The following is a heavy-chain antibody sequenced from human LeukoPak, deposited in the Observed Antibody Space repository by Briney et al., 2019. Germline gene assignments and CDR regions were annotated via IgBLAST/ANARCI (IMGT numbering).Heavy chain of an antibody. V-gene: IGHV7-81*01. CDR2: FNTYTGNP. J-gene: IGHJ4*02. CDR1: GYSFTTYG. CDR3: ARDLGYCTNGVCHTRFDY. D-gene: IGHD2-8*01. Sequence: ASVKVSCKASGYSFTTYGMNWVPQAPGQGLEWMGWFNTYTGNPTYAQGFTGRFVFSMDTSASTAYLQISSLKAEDMAMYYCARDLGYCTNGVCHTRFDYWGQGTLVAVSS.